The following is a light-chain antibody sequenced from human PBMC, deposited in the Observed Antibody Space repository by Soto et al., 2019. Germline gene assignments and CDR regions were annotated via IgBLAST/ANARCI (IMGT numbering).Light chain of an antibody. CDR3: HQASSFPYT. CDR1: QDIQKW. J-gene: IGKJ3*01. CDR2: AAS. V-gene: IGKV1-12*01. Sequence: DIQMTQSPSSLSASVGDRVTITCRASQDIQKWLAWYQQKPGKAPKVLIYAASNLESGVSSRFSGSGSGTEFSLTISSLQTEDFATYFCHQASSFPYTFGPGTKVDIK.